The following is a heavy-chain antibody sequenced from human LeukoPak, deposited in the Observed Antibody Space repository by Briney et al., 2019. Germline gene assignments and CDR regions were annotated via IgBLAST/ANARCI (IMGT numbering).Heavy chain of an antibody. J-gene: IGHJ4*02. V-gene: IGHV1-18*01. D-gene: IGHD3-9*01. Sequence: ASVKVSCKASGYTFTNFGISWVRQAPGQGLEWMGWISGNNDNTNYAQKFQGRVTMTTDTSTSTAYMELKSLRADDTAVYYCARDSWPKSYDILTAYSYWGQGTLVTVSS. CDR3: ARDSWPKSYDILTAYSY. CDR1: GYTFTNFG. CDR2: ISGNNDNT.